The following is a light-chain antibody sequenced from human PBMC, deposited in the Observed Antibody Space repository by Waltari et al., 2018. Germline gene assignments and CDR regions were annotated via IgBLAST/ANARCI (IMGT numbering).Light chain of an antibody. J-gene: IGLJ2*01. V-gene: IGLV2-14*01. CDR3: SSYASSK. Sequence: QSALTQPASVSGSPGQTITISCTGTSSDIGGHNYVSWYQQHPGKAPQLMIYDVVKRPSGVSNRFSVDKSGNTASLTISGLQAEDDAIYYCSSYASSKFGGGTKLTVL. CDR2: DVV. CDR1: SSDIGGHNY.